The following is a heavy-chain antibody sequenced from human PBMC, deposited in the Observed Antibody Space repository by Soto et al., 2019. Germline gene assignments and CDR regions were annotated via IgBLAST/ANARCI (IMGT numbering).Heavy chain of an antibody. J-gene: IGHJ4*02. CDR1: GYTFTTYY. Sequence: QVQLVQSGAEVKKPGASVKVSCKASGYTFTTYYMHWVRQAPGQGLEWMGIISPDGGRTSYAKKLETRSTMTRDTSTGRVYMEPRSLRSEDTAVYYCATTDPGHYWGQGTLVTVSS. V-gene: IGHV1-46*04. D-gene: IGHD4-4*01. CDR3: ATTDPGHY. CDR2: ISPDGGRT.